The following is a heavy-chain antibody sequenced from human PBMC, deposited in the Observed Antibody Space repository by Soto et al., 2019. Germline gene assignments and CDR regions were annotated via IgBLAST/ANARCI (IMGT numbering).Heavy chain of an antibody. D-gene: IGHD2-21*01. V-gene: IGHV3-23*01. J-gene: IGHJ6*02. CDR1: GFTFVDFA. Sequence: EVQLLESGGGLAQPGGSLRLSCAASGFTFVDFAMIWVRQAPGKGLEWVSSIGGYGIYIYYADSVKGRFTTSRDNSKNTLYLQMDSLTVEDTAVYYCVRAAIASSRYCCGFDVWGQGTTVTVYS. CDR2: IGGYGIYI. CDR3: VRAAIASSRYCCGFDV.